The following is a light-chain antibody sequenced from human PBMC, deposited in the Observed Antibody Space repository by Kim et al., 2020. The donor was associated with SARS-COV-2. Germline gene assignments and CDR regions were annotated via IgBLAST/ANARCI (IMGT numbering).Light chain of an antibody. CDR1: DIGPKS. Sequence: APGKTATIPCGGDDIGPKSVHWYQQKPGQAPVLVIYYDTDRPSGIPERFSASNSGNTATLTVSRVEAGDEADYYCQVWDSGSDQWVFGGGTQLTVL. CDR3: QVWDSGSDQWV. V-gene: IGLV3-21*04. J-gene: IGLJ3*02. CDR2: YDT.